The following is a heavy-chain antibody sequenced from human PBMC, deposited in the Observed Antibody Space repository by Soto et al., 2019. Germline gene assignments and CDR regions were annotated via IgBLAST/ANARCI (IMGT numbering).Heavy chain of an antibody. CDR2: IYYSGST. V-gene: IGHV4-59*01. CDR3: ARGIVGATPTDYYFDY. D-gene: IGHD1-26*01. J-gene: IGHJ4*02. CDR1: DGSISSYY. Sequence: QVQLQESGPGLVKPSETLSLTCTVSDGSISSYYWSWIRQPPGKGLEWIGYIYYSGSTNYNPSLPSRVTLSVYTYTNQFSLKLSCVTAADTAVHYCARGIVGATPTDYYFDYWGKGTLVTVSS.